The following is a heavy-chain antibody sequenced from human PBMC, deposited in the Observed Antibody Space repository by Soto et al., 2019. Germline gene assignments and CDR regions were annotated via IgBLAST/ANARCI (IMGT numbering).Heavy chain of an antibody. Sequence: ASVKVSCKASGGNFNSFVFSWVRQAPGQGLEWMGRIIPILGIANYAQKFQGRVTITADKSTSTAYMELSSLRSEDTAVYYCARDNYGDYQFAYWGQGTLVTVSS. CDR2: IIPILGIA. V-gene: IGHV1-69*04. CDR3: ARDNYGDYQFAY. J-gene: IGHJ4*02. CDR1: GGNFNSFV. D-gene: IGHD4-17*01.